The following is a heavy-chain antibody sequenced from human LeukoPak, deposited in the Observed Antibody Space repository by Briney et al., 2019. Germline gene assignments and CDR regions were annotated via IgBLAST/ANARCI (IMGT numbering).Heavy chain of an antibody. CDR1: GYSISSGYY. J-gene: IGHJ4*02. D-gene: IGHD6-13*01. CDR2: MYHSGST. V-gene: IGHV4-38-2*01. CDR3: AGGDIAAAGTFDY. Sequence: PSETLSLTCAVSGYSISSGYYWAWIRQPPGKGLEWIGSMYHSGSTYDSPSLKSRVTISVDTSKNQFSLKLSSVTAADTAVYYCAGGDIAAAGTFDYWGQGTLVTVSS.